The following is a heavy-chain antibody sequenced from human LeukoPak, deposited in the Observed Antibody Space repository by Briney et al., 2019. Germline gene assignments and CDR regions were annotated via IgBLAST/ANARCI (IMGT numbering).Heavy chain of an antibody. CDR3: AKAPMVRGENYFDY. D-gene: IGHD3-10*01. CDR2: ISYDGSNK. J-gene: IGHJ4*02. Sequence: GGSLRLSCAASGFTFSSYGMHWVRQAPGKGLEWVAVISYDGSNKYYADSVKGRFTISRDSSKNTLYLQMNSLRAEDTAVYYCAKAPMVRGENYFDYWGQGTLVTVSS. CDR1: GFTFSSYG. V-gene: IGHV3-30*18.